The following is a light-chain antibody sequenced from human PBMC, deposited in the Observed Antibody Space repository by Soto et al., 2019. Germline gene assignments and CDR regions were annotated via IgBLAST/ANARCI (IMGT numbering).Light chain of an antibody. Sequence: DIHMTQSPSSLSASVGYRFTITCRASQSISRYLNWYQQKPGKAPKLLIYAASSLQSGVPSRFSGSGSGTDFTLTISSLQPEDFESYYCQQSYSNPRTFGQGTKVDIK. J-gene: IGKJ1*01. V-gene: IGKV1-39*01. CDR2: AAS. CDR3: QQSYSNPRT. CDR1: QSISRY.